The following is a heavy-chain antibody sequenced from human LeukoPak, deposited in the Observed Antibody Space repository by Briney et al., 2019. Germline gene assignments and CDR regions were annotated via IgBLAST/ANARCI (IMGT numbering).Heavy chain of an antibody. CDR1: GFTFSSYA. D-gene: IGHD6-19*01. Sequence: GGSLRLSCAASGFTFSSYAMHWVRQAPGKGLEWVAVISYDGSNKYYADSVEGRFTISRDNSKNTLYLQMNSLRAEDTAVYYCARDIPGIAVAGTGVLDYWGQGTLVTVSS. V-gene: IGHV3-30*04. CDR2: ISYDGSNK. CDR3: ARDIPGIAVAGTGVLDY. J-gene: IGHJ4*02.